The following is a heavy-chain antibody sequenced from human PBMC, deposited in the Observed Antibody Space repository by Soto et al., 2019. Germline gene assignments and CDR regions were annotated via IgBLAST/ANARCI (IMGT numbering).Heavy chain of an antibody. CDR2: MNPNSGNT. V-gene: IGHV1-8*01. D-gene: IGHD1-26*01. J-gene: IGHJ5*02. CDR3: ARSLGIVGATLPRNWFDP. CDR1: GYTFTSYD. Sequence: QVQLVQSGAEVKKPGASVKVSCKASGYTFTSYDINWVRQATGQGLEWMGWMNPNSGNTGYAQKFQGRVTMTRNTSISTAHMELSSLRSEDTAVYYCARSLGIVGATLPRNWFDPWGQGTLVTVSS.